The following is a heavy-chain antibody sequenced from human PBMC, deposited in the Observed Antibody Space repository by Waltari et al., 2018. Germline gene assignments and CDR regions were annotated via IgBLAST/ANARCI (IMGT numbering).Heavy chain of an antibody. CDR2: ISSSSSTI. J-gene: IGHJ4*02. Sequence: EVQLVESGGGLVQPGGSLRLSCAASGFTFSSYRMNWVRQAPGKGLEWVSYISSSSSTIYYADSVKGRFTISRDNAKNSLYQQMNSLRAEDTAVYYCARGGVWNEPFIDYWGQGTLVTVSS. D-gene: IGHD1-1*01. V-gene: IGHV3-48*01. CDR1: GFTFSSYR. CDR3: ARGGVWNEPFIDY.